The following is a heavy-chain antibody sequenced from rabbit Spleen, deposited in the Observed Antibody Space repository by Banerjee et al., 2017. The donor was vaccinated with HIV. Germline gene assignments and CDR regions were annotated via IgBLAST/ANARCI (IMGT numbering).Heavy chain of an antibody. Sequence: QLKETGGGLVQPGGSLKLSCKASGFDLSNYGVSWVRQAPGKGLEWIGYIDPVFGITNYASWVNGRFTISSHNAQNTLYLQLNSLTAADTATYFCVREAGYAGYGDGNLWGPGTLVTVS. CDR1: GFDLSNYG. CDR2: IDPVFGIT. J-gene: IGHJ4*01. CDR3: VREAGYAGYGDGNL. V-gene: IGHV1S7*01. D-gene: IGHD7-1*01.